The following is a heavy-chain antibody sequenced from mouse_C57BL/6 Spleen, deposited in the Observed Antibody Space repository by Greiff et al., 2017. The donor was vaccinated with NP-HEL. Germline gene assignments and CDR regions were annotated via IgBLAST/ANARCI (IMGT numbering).Heavy chain of an antibody. Sequence: VQLQQSGAELVKPGASVKISCKASGYAFSSYWMNWVKQRPGKGLEWIGLIYPGDGDTTYNGKFKGKATLTADKSSSTAYMQLSSLTSEDSAVYFCARTEDYDGYFDVWGTGTTVTVSS. J-gene: IGHJ1*03. D-gene: IGHD2-4*01. CDR3: ARTEDYDGYFDV. CDR1: GYAFSSYW. V-gene: IGHV1-80*01. CDR2: IYPGDGDT.